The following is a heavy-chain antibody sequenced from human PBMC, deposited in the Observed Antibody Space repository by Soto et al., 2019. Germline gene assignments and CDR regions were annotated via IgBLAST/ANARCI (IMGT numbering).Heavy chain of an antibody. Sequence: QVQLVESGGGVVQPGRSLRLSCAASGFTFSSYGVHWVRQAPGKGLEWVAVISYDGSNKYYADSVKGRFTISRDNSKNTLYLQMNSLRAEDTAVYYCAKDRGYSYGYSGVDYYYYYGIDVWGQGTTVTVSS. CDR3: AKDRGYSYGYSGVDYYYYYGIDV. J-gene: IGHJ6*02. CDR2: ISYDGSNK. D-gene: IGHD5-18*01. CDR1: GFTFSSYG. V-gene: IGHV3-30*18.